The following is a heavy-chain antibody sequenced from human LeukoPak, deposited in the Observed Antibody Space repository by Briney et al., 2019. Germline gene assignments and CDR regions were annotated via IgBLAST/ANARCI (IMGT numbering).Heavy chain of an antibody. D-gene: IGHD6-6*01. Sequence: SETLSLTCTVSGGSISSSSYYWGWIRQPPGKGLEWIGSIYYSGSTYYNPSLKSRVTISVDTSKNQFSLKLSSVTAADTAVYYCARDSSIAAWGYFDYWGQGTLVTVSS. CDR2: IYYSGST. CDR3: ARDSSIAAWGYFDY. V-gene: IGHV4-39*07. J-gene: IGHJ4*02. CDR1: GGSISSSSYY.